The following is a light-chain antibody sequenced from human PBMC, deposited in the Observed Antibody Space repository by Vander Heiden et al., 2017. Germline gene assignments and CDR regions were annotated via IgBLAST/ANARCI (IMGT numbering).Light chain of an antibody. V-gene: IGKV1-33*01. Sequence: DIEMTQSPSSLSASVGDRVTITCQASQDISTFLNWYQQKPGKAPKLLIYDESNLEAGVPSRFSGGGSGTDFTFAISSLQPEDIATYYCQQYDNLPLTFGGGTKVEI. CDR3: QQYDNLPLT. CDR1: QDISTF. J-gene: IGKJ4*01. CDR2: DES.